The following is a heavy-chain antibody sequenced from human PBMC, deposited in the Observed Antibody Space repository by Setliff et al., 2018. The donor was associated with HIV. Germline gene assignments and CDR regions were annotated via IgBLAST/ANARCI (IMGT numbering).Heavy chain of an antibody. D-gene: IGHD6-13*01. Sequence: SETLSLTCIVSGGSISNYYWGWIRQSPGKGLEWIGFIHHSGSTNYNPSLESRVTISLDTANNHFSLNLRSVTAADTAVYYCSRQQLDGFRYKYYYMDIWGKGTTVTVSS. CDR2: IHHSGST. V-gene: IGHV4-59*01. CDR1: GGSISNYY. CDR3: SRQQLDGFRYKYYYMDI. J-gene: IGHJ6*03.